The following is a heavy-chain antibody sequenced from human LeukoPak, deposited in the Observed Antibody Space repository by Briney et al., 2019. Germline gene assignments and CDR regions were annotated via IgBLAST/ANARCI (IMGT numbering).Heavy chain of an antibody. Sequence: RASVKVSCKASGYTFTGYYMHWVRRAPGQGLEWMGWISPNSGGTNYAQNFQGRVTMTRDTSISTAYMELSRLRSDDTAVYYCAREYYDSSGYYSYYFDYWGQGTLVTVSS. CDR1: GYTFTGYY. J-gene: IGHJ4*02. V-gene: IGHV1-2*02. CDR2: ISPNSGGT. CDR3: AREYYDSSGYYSYYFDY. D-gene: IGHD3-22*01.